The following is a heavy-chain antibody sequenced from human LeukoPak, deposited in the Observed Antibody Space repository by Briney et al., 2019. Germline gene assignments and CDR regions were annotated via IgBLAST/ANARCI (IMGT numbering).Heavy chain of an antibody. CDR3: ARGTMMVGP. V-gene: IGHV4-59*01. CDR1: GGSICSYY. D-gene: IGHD3-22*01. CDR2: INYSGTT. Sequence: SETLSLTCTVPGGSICSYYWSWIRQPPGKGLEWVGYINYSGTTNYNPSLKSRVSMSVDTSKNQFSLKLSSVTAADTAVYYCARGTMMVGPWGQGTQVTVSS. J-gene: IGHJ5*02.